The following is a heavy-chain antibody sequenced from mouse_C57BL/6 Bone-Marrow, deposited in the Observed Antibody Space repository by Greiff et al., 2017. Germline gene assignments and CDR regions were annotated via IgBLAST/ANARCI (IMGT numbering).Heavy chain of an antibody. Sequence: VQRVESGAELMKPGASVKLSCKATGYTFTGYWIEWVKQRPGHGLEWIGEILPGSGSTNYNEKFKGKATFTADTSSNTAYMQLSSLTTEDSAIYYCASGPRYGSSYSAWFAYWGQGTLVTVSA. CDR2: ILPGSGST. J-gene: IGHJ3*01. V-gene: IGHV1-9*01. CDR1: GYTFTGYW. D-gene: IGHD1-1*01. CDR3: ASGPRYGSSYSAWFAY.